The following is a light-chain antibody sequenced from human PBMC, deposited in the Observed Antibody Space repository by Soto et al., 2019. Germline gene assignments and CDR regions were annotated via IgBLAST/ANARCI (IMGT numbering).Light chain of an antibody. CDR2: DVS. Sequence: QSALTQPASVSGSPGQSITISCTGTSSDVGGYNYVSWYQHHPGKAPKLLIYDVSNRPSGVSNRFSGAKSDNTASLTISGLQPEDDADYYCSSYTPGNTRQIVFGTGTKVTVL. V-gene: IGLV2-14*03. J-gene: IGLJ1*01. CDR1: SSDVGGYNY. CDR3: SSYTPGNTRQIV.